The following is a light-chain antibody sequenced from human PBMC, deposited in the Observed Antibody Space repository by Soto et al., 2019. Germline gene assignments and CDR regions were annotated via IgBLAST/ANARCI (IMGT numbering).Light chain of an antibody. CDR2: AAS. CDR1: QRASRY. Sequence: EIVLTQSPATLSVSPGERATLSCRPSQRASRYLARYQQNPGQPLMLLVYAASNTATGIPARLSRSGSGTDFPLTISSLEPEDFALYYCQQRSNGEWTVCQVNKVDIK. V-gene: IGKV3-11*01. CDR3: QQRSNGEWT. J-gene: IGKJ1*01.